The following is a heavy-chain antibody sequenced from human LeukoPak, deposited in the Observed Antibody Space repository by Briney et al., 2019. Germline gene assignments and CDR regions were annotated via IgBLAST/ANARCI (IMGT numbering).Heavy chain of an antibody. Sequence: SETLSLTCTVSGGSISSSSYYWGWIRQFPGKGLEWIGSIWHIGITYYNPSLKSRVTISIDTSKNQFFLKLSSVTAADTAVYYCAAPGSGSYYHRGQGILVTVSS. V-gene: IGHV4-39*01. D-gene: IGHD3-10*01. CDR2: IWHIGIT. CDR1: GGSISSSSYY. CDR3: AAPGSGSYYH. J-gene: IGHJ4*02.